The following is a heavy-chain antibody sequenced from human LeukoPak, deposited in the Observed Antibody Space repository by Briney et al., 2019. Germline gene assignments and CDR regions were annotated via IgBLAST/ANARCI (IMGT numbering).Heavy chain of an antibody. CDR2: IYFSGGT. CDR1: GGSISRSSYY. V-gene: IGHV4-39*07. Sequence: LETLSLTCTVSGGSISRSSYYWGWIRHPPGKGLERIGSIYFSGGTHYNPPLKSRVTLSPDTSKNQFSLKLSSVTAADAAVYYCARDDYASRGGAFDMWGQGTMITVSS. D-gene: IGHD3-22*01. J-gene: IGHJ3*02. CDR3: ARDDYASRGGAFDM.